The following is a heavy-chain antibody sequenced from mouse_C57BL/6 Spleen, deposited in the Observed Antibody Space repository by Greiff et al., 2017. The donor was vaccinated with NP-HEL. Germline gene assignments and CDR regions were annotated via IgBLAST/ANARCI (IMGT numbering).Heavy chain of an antibody. CDR3: ASYAAMDY. CDR2: INPSTGGT. CDR1: GYSFPGYY. Sequence: EVQLQQSGPELVKPGASVKISCKASGYSFPGYYMNWVKQSPEKSLEWIGEINPSTGGTTYNQKFKAKATLTVDKSSSTAYMQLKSLTSEDSAVYYCASYAAMDYWGQGTSVTVSS. V-gene: IGHV1-42*01. J-gene: IGHJ4*01. D-gene: IGHD1-1*01.